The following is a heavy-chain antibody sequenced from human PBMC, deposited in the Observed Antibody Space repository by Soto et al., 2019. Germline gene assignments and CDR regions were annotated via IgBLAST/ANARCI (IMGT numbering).Heavy chain of an antibody. Sequence: SETLSLTCTASGGSISSGDYYWSWIRQPPGKGLEWIGYIYYSGTTNYNPSLKSRVTISVDTSKNQFSLKVNSVTAADTAVYYCARALINIWTHYYSGMDGWGQGSTVTVSS. CDR1: GGSISSGDYY. J-gene: IGHJ6*02. V-gene: IGHV4-30-4*01. D-gene: IGHD3-16*01. CDR3: ARALINIWTHYYSGMDG. CDR2: IYYSGTT.